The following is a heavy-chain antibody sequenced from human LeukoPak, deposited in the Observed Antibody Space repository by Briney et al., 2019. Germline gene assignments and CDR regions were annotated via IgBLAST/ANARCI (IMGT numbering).Heavy chain of an antibody. CDR3: ARGGKGFLLGAVDY. CDR2: ISGSGGST. Sequence: GGSLRLSCAASGFTFSSYAMSWVRQAPGKGLEWVSAISGSGGSTYYADSVKGRFTISRDNAKNSLYLQMNSLRDEDTAVYYCARGGKGFLLGAVDYWGQGTLVTVSS. CDR1: GFTFSSYA. V-gene: IGHV3-23*01. D-gene: IGHD6-19*01. J-gene: IGHJ4*02.